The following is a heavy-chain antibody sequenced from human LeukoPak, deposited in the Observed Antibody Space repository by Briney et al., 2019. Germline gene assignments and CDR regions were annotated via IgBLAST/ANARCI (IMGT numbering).Heavy chain of an antibody. J-gene: IGHJ4*02. CDR3: AREGDIVLMVYAEGYFDY. V-gene: IGHV4-38-2*02. D-gene: IGHD2-8*01. Sequence: SETLSLTCTVSGYSISSGYYWGWIRQPPGKGLEWIGSIYHSGSTYYNPSLKSRVTISVDTSKNQFSLKLSSVTAADTAVYYCAREGDIVLMVYAEGYFDYWGQGALVTVSS. CDR1: GYSISSGYY. CDR2: IYHSGST.